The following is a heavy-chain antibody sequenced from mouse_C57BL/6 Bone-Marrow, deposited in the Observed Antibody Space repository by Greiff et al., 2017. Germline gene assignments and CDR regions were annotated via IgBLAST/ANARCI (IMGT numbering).Heavy chain of an antibody. CDR2: IWSGGST. CDR1: GFSLTSYG. V-gene: IGHV2-5*01. CDR3: AKNMIKGYYAMDY. Sequence: QVQLQQSGPGLVQPSQSLSITCTVSGFSLTSYGVHWVRQSPGKGLEWLGVIWSGGSTDYNAPFMSRLSITKDNSKSQVFFKMNSLQADDTAIYYCAKNMIKGYYAMDYWGQGTSVTVSS. J-gene: IGHJ4*01. D-gene: IGHD2-4*01.